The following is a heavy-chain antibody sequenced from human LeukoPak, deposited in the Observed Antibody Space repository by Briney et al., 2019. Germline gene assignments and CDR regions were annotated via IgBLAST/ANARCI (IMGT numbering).Heavy chain of an antibody. Sequence: PSETLSLTCAVSGGSISGVNWWSWVRQSPEEGLEWIGEIYHTEITNYNPSLTSRITISMDKSKNQFSLRLSSVTAADTAVYYCARNGGYCLDHWGQGILVTVSS. CDR1: GGSISGVNW. CDR3: ARNGGYCLDH. D-gene: IGHD2-15*01. CDR2: IYHTEIT. J-gene: IGHJ4*02. V-gene: IGHV4-4*02.